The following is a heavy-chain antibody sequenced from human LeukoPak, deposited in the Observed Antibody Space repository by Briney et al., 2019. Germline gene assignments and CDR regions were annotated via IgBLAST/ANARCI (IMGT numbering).Heavy chain of an antibody. CDR2: IIPIFGTA. V-gene: IGHV1-69*05. CDR3: AKSHGVDEPRDYYYYYYMDV. J-gene: IGHJ6*03. CDR1: GGTFSSYT. Sequence: SVKVSCKASGGTFSSYTISWVRQAPGQGLEWMGGIIPIFGTANYAQKFQGRVTITTDESTSTAYMELSSLRSEDTAVYYCAKSHGVDEPRDYYYYYYMDVWGKGTTVTVSS. D-gene: IGHD3-3*01.